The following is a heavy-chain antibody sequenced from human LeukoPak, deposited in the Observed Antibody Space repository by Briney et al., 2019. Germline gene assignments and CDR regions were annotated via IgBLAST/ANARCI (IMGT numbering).Heavy chain of an antibody. V-gene: IGHV4-59*08. Sequence: SETLSLTCTVSGGSISSYYWSWIRPPPEKGLEWSGYINYSGNTNYNPSLKSRVTISVDTSKNQFSLKLSSVTAADTAVYYCASFSWGSGSYNQEAIWSWFDPWGQGTLVTVSS. D-gene: IGHD3-10*01. CDR3: ASFSWGSGSYNQEAIWSWFDP. J-gene: IGHJ5*02. CDR2: INYSGNT. CDR1: GGSISSYY.